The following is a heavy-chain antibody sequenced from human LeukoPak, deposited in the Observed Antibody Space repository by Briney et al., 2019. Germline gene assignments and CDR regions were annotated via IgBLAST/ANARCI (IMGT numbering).Heavy chain of an antibody. CDR3: ARENYYDSSGYPT. CDR2: IIPIFGTA. CDR1: GYTFTNYG. J-gene: IGHJ5*02. Sequence: SVNVSCKASGYTFTNYGISWVRQAPGQGLEWMGGIIPIFGTANYAQKFQGRVTITADESTSTAYMELSSLRSEDTAVYYCARENYYDSSGYPTWGQGTLVTVSS. V-gene: IGHV1-69*13. D-gene: IGHD3-22*01.